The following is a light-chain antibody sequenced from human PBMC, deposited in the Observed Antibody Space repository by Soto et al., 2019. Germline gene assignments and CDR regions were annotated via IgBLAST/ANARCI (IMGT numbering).Light chain of an antibody. CDR1: SSNIGAPFD. Sequence: QSVLTQPPSVSGAPGQRVTISCTGGSSNIGAPFDVHWYQQLPGTAPKLLIYGNNNRPSGVPDRFSGSKSGTPASLAITGLQAEDEADYYCQSYDSSLSSWVFGGGTKLTVL. V-gene: IGLV1-40*01. CDR3: QSYDSSLSSWV. J-gene: IGLJ3*02. CDR2: GNN.